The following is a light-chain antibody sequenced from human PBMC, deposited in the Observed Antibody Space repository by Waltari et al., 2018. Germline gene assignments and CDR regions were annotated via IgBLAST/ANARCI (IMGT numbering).Light chain of an antibody. J-gene: IGLJ1*01. Sequence: QSVLTQSPSVSGAPGQRVTISCSGSRAKIGAGHGVPWYQQFPGRAPTLLIFENNNRPSGVPDRFSGSKSGTSASLVITGLQAEDEADYYCQSYDGTLGGLYVFGSGTAVTVL. CDR3: QSYDGTLGGLYV. V-gene: IGLV1-40*01. CDR1: RAKIGAGHG. CDR2: ENN.